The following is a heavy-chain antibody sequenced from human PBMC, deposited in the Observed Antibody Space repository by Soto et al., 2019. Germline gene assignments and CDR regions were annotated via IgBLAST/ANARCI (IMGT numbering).Heavy chain of an antibody. D-gene: IGHD6-13*01. CDR2: INPSGGST. Sequence: QVQLVQSGAEVKKLGASVKVSYKASGYTFTSYYMHWVRQAPGQGLEWMGIINPSGGSTNYAQKFQGRFTMTRDTSTSTVYMDLSSLRSEDTAVYYCARHLAAGDYWGQGTVVTVSS. V-gene: IGHV1-46*01. J-gene: IGHJ4*02. CDR1: GYTFTSYY. CDR3: ARHLAAGDY.